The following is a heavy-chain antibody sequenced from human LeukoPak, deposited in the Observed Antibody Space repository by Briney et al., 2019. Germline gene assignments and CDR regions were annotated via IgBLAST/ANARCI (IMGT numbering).Heavy chain of an antibody. CDR3: ATPGYSYGLFDY. V-gene: IGHV4-34*01. J-gene: IGHJ4*02. D-gene: IGHD5-18*01. CDR2: IKHSGST. CDR1: GGSFSGYY. Sequence: SETLSLTCAVYGGSFSGYYWSWIRQPPGKGLEWIGEIKHSGSTNYNPSLKSRVTISVDTSKNQFSLKLSSVTAADTAVYYCATPGYSYGLFDYWGQGTLVTVSS.